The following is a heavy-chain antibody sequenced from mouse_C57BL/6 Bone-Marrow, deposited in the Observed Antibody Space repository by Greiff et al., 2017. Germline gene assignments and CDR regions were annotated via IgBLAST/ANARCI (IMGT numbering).Heavy chain of an antibody. CDR3: ARPLNYYGSSYWYFDV. J-gene: IGHJ1*03. CDR1: GYTFTDYY. CDR2: IIPYNGGT. V-gene: IGHV1-19*01. D-gene: IGHD1-1*01. Sequence: VLLQQSGPVLVKPGASVKMSCKASGYTFTDYYMNWVKQSHGKSLEWIGVIIPYNGGTSYNQKFKGKATLTVDKSSSTAYMELNSLTSEDSAVYYCARPLNYYGSSYWYFDVWGTGTTVTVAA.